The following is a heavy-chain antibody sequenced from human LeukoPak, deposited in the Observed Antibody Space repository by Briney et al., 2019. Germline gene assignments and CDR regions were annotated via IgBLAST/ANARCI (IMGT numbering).Heavy chain of an antibody. V-gene: IGHV4-34*09. Sequence: SETLSLTCAVYGGSFSGYYWSWIRQPPGKGLEWIGESNHSGSTNYNPSLKSRVTISVDTSKNQFSLKLSSVTAADTAVYYCATISDLGPVYYFDYWGQGTLVTVSS. CDR2: SNHSGST. CDR3: ATISDLGPVYYFDY. CDR1: GGSFSGYY. J-gene: IGHJ4*02. D-gene: IGHD3/OR15-3a*01.